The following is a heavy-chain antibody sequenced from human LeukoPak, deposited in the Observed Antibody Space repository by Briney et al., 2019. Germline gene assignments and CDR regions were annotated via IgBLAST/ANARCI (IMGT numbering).Heavy chain of an antibody. Sequence: ASVKVSCKASGYTFTSYGISWVRQAPGQGLEWMGWISAYNGNTNYAQKLQGRVTMTTDTSTSTAYMELRSLRSDDTAVYYCFLKTTLSNRGIAAAVTEEGFGYWGQGTLVTVSS. D-gene: IGHD6-13*01. CDR2: ISAYNGNT. CDR1: GYTFTSYG. J-gene: IGHJ4*02. CDR3: FLKTTLSNRGIAAAVTEEGFGY. V-gene: IGHV1-18*01.